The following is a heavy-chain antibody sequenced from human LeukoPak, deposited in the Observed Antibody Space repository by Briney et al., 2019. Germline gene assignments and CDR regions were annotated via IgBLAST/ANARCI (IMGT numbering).Heavy chain of an antibody. J-gene: IGHJ4*02. CDR2: IRYDGSNK. D-gene: IGHD3-10*01. CDR1: GFTFSSYG. CDR3: AKVSSFERYYFDY. Sequence: GGSLRLSCAASGFTFSSYGMHWVRQAPGKGLEWVAFIRYDGSNKYYADSVKGRFTISRDNSKNTLYLQMDSLRAEDTAVYYCAKVSSFERYYFDYWGQGTLVTVSS. V-gene: IGHV3-30*02.